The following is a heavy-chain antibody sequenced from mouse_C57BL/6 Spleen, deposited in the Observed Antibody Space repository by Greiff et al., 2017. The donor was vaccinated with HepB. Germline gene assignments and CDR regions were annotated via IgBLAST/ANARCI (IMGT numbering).Heavy chain of an antibody. V-gene: IGHV1-81*01. CDR2: IYPRSGNT. CDR1: VYTFTSYG. J-gene: IGHJ1*03. D-gene: IGHD1-1*01. CDR3: ARQGLLRSSRYFDV. Sequence: VKLQQSGAELARPGASVKLSCKASVYTFTSYGISWVKQRTGQGLEWIGEIYPRSGNTYYNEKFKGKATLTADKSSSAAYMELRSLTSEDSAVYFCARQGLLRSSRYFDVWGTGTTVTVSS.